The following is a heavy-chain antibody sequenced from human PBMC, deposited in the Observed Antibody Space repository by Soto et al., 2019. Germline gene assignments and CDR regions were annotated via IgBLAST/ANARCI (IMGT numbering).Heavy chain of an antibody. Sequence: QVQLVQSGTEVKKPGASVKVSCKASGYTFTNYGISWVRQAPGQGLEWMGWISAYNGKTNCTQKFQGRVTMTTHTSTSTANMELRSLRSDDTAVYFSARDRRILDFWGQGTLVTVSS. V-gene: IGHV1-18*01. D-gene: IGHD2-15*01. CDR1: GYTFTNYG. CDR2: ISAYNGKT. CDR3: ARDRRILDF. J-gene: IGHJ4*02.